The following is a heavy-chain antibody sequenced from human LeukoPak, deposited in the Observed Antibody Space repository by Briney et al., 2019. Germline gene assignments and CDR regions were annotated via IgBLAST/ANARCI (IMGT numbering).Heavy chain of an antibody. J-gene: IGHJ4*02. Sequence: GGSLRLSCVASGITFSTYAMTWVRQAPGKGLEWVSAISGSGGKTYYADSVKGRFTISRDNSKNTPYLQMNSLSDDDAAIYFCAKSRARREDSSGSIVYWGQGTLVTVSS. V-gene: IGHV3-23*01. CDR3: AKSRARREDSSGSIVY. CDR1: GITFSTYA. D-gene: IGHD3-22*01. CDR2: ISGSGGKT.